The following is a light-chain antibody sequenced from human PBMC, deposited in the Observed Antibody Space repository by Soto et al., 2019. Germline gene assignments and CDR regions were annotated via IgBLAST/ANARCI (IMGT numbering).Light chain of an antibody. Sequence: QSAPTQPPSASGSPGQSVTFSCTGTSSDVGGYNYVSWYQQYPGKAPKLMIYEVYKRPSGVPDRFSGSKSGNTASLPVSGLQPADEADYYCSAYAGSSTWVFGGGTKLTVL. CDR1: SSDVGGYNY. CDR2: EVY. J-gene: IGLJ2*01. CDR3: SAYAGSSTWV. V-gene: IGLV2-8*01.